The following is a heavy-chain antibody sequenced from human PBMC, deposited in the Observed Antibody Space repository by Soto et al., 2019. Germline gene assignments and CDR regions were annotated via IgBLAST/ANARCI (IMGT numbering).Heavy chain of an antibody. CDR3: ARITFGLIAVAGTESY. CDR2: IYYSGST. Sequence: QLQLQESGPGLVKPSETLSLTCTVSGGSISSSSYYWGWIRQPPGKGLEWIGSIYYSGSTYYNPSLKSRVTISVDTSKNQFSLELSSVTAADTSVYYCARITFGLIAVAGTESYWGQGTLVTVSS. J-gene: IGHJ4*02. D-gene: IGHD6-19*01. V-gene: IGHV4-39*01. CDR1: GGSISSSSYY.